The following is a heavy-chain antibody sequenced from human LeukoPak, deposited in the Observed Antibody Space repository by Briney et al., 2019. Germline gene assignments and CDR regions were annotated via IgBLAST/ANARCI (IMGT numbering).Heavy chain of an antibody. CDR3: ARESIERYYYDSSGSYYYYGMDV. V-gene: IGHV3-66*01. CDR2: IYSGGST. D-gene: IGHD3-22*01. J-gene: IGHJ6*02. CDR1: GFTVSSNY. Sequence: GGSLRLSCAASGFTVSSNYMSWVRQAPGKGLEWVSVIYSGGSTYYADSVKGRFTISRDNSKNTLYLQMNSLRAEDTAVYYCARESIERYYYDSSGSYYYYGMDVWGQGTTVTVSS.